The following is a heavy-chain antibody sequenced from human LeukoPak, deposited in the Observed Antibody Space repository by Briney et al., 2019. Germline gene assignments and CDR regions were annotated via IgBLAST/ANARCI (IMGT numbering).Heavy chain of an antibody. Sequence: GGSLRLSCATSGFTFSGCAMHWVRQAPGKGLEWVAVVSYDGIIKYYADFLKGRFTISRDNSKNTLYLQMNSLRTEDTAMYYCATGGGLATEIDYWGQGTLVTVSS. D-gene: IGHD3-16*01. CDR1: GFTFSGCA. J-gene: IGHJ4*02. CDR3: ATGGGLATEIDY. CDR2: VSYDGIIK. V-gene: IGHV3-30*04.